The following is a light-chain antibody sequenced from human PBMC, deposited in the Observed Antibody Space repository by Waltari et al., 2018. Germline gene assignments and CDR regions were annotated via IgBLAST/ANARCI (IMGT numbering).Light chain of an antibody. CDR1: QSVSSN. V-gene: IGKV3-15*01. J-gene: IGKJ3*01. CDR2: GAS. Sequence: EIVMTQSPATLSVSPGERATLSCRASQSVSSNLAWYQQKPGQAPRLLIYGASTRATGIPARFSGSGSGTEFTLTISSLQSGDFAVYYCQQYNNWPPEITFGPGTKVDIK. CDR3: QQYNNWPPEIT.